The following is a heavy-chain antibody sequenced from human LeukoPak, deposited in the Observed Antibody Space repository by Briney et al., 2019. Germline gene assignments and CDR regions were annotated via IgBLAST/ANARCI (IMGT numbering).Heavy chain of an antibody. V-gene: IGHV3-30-3*01. CDR1: GFTFRNYV. CDR2: TSSDLNVK. Sequence: GGSLRLSCAASGFTFRNYVIHWVRQAPGKGLEWVAVTSSDLNVKLYADSVKGRFTISRDNSRSTLYLQMNSLRPEDTAIYYCARGGYYGSGSPPSLYFDYWGQGTLVTVSS. J-gene: IGHJ4*02. D-gene: IGHD3-10*01. CDR3: ARGGYYGSGSPPSLYFDY.